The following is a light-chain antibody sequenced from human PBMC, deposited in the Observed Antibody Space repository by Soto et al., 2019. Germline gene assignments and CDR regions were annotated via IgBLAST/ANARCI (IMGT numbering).Light chain of an antibody. V-gene: IGKV3-15*01. Sequence: EIVMTQSPATLSVSPGERATLSCRASQSVSSNLAWYQQKPGQAPRLLIYGASTRATGIPARFSGSGSGTEFTLTISILQSEDFAVYYCQQYNNCPPTFGQGTKV. CDR1: QSVSSN. CDR3: QQYNNCPPT. CDR2: GAS. J-gene: IGKJ1*01.